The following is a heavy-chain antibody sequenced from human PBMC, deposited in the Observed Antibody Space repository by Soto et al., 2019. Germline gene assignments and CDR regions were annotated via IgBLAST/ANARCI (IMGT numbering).Heavy chain of an antibody. CDR2: IIPMSGRP. CDR1: GGSFNSFS. J-gene: IGHJ5*02. CDR3: TRRGRESANWFDR. Sequence: QVQLVQSGAEVKTPGSSVKVSCKASGGSFNSFSIDWVRQAPGQGLEWMGGIIPMSGRPNYAQRFQGRVTFSADKSTNAVYMEVNRLTYDDTAVYYCTRRGRESANWFDRWGQGTLVTVSS. V-gene: IGHV1-69*06.